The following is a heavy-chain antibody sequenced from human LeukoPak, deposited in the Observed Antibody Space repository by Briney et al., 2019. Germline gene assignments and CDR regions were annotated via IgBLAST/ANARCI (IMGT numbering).Heavy chain of an antibody. D-gene: IGHD1-1*01. V-gene: IGHV3-43*02. J-gene: IGHJ6*02. CDR1: GFTFDDYA. Sequence: GGSLRLSCAASGFTFDDYAMHWVRHAPGKGLEWVSLISGDGGSTYYADSVKGRFTISRDNSKNSLYLQMNSLRTEDTALYYCAKDISPPGTTGTVPYYYYYYGMDVWGQGTTVTVSS. CDR3: AKDISPPGTTGTVPYYYYYYGMDV. CDR2: ISGDGGST.